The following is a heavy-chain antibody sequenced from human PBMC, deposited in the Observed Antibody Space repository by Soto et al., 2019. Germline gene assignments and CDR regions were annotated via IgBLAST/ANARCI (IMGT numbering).Heavy chain of an antibody. CDR3: TTDQGAEMATILSAFDI. J-gene: IGHJ3*02. CDR1: GGSISSGGYY. CDR2: IKSKTDGGTT. D-gene: IGHD5-12*01. V-gene: IGHV3-15*01. Sequence: VQLQESGPGLVKPSQTLSLTCTVSGGSISSGGYYWSWIRQHPGKGLEWVGRIKSKTDGGTTDYAAPVNGRFTISRDDSKNTLYLQMNSLKTEVTAVYYCTTDQGAEMATILSAFDIWGQGTMVTVSS.